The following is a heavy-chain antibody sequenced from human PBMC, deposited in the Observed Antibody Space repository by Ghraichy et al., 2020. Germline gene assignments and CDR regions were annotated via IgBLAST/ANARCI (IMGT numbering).Heavy chain of an antibody. CDR3: ARFFGVVHIDY. V-gene: IGHV4-39*01. CDR1: GGSISSSSYH. D-gene: IGHD3-3*01. CDR2: IYYSGST. J-gene: IGHJ4*02. Sequence: SETLSLTCTVSGGSISSSSYHWGWIRQPPGKGLEWIGSIYYSGSTHSNPSLESRVTISGDTSTNEFSLKMNSVTAADAAVYFCARFFGVVHIDYWGQGTLVTVSS.